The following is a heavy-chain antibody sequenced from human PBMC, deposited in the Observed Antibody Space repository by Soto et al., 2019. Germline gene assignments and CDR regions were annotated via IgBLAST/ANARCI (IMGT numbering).Heavy chain of an antibody. V-gene: IGHV3-64*01. Sequence: GGTLRLSCAASRFTFSNYCMHCVRLAPGKGLEYVAAISTTGDSTSYANSVMCRFIISRANANNMLYHQMYDLRAEDMAVYSCARFSGRRAHFYFSCMNVWGQGTKVTVSS. CDR2: ISTTGDST. CDR1: RFTFSNYC. CDR3: ARFSGRRAHFYFSCMNV. J-gene: IGHJ6*02. D-gene: IGHD3-3*02.